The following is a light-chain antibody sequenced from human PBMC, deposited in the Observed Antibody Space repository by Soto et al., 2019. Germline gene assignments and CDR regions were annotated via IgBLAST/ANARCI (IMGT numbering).Light chain of an antibody. J-gene: IGKJ1*01. CDR2: AAS. Sequence: DIQMTQSPSSLSASVRDRVTITCRASQGISNYLAWYQQKPGQVPKLLIYAASTVPSGVPSRFSGSGSGTDFTLTISSLQSEDVATYYCQKYDSAPCTFGEGTKVEIK. V-gene: IGKV1-27*01. CDR3: QKYDSAPCT. CDR1: QGISNY.